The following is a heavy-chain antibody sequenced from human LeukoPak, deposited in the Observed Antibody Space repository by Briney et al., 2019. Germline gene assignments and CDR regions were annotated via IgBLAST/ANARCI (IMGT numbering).Heavy chain of an antibody. CDR2: IKSDGITT. J-gene: IGHJ6*02. CDR1: GFTFTNYW. Sequence: GALRLSCAASGFTFTNYWIHWVRQAPGKGLMWVSRIKSDGITTNYADSVKGRFTISRDNSKNTLYLQMNSLRAEDTAVYYCAKGGHDILTGYYSYYYYGMDVWGQGTTVTVSS. CDR3: AKGGHDILTGYYSYYYYGMDV. V-gene: IGHV3-74*01. D-gene: IGHD3-9*01.